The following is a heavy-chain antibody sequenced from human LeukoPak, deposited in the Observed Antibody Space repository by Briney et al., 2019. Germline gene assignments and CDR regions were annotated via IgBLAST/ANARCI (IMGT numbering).Heavy chain of an antibody. J-gene: IGHJ4*02. CDR2: IYYNGST. CDR1: GGSFSGYY. CDR3: ELGGY. Sequence: SETLSLTCAVYGGSFSGYYWSWIRQPPGKGLEWIAYIYYNGSTNYNPSLKSRVTISIDTSKNQFSLKLSSVTAADTAIYYCELGGYWGQGTLVTVSS. D-gene: IGHD3-16*01. V-gene: IGHV4-59*01.